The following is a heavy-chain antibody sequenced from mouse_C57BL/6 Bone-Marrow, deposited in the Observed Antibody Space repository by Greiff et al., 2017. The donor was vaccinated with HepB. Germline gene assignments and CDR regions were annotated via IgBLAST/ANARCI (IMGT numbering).Heavy chain of an antibody. CDR3: ARRRNYGSSYKDYFDY. CDR1: GYTFTDYN. Sequence: VQLQQSGPELVKPGASVKIPCKASGYTFTDYNMDWVKQSHGKSLEWIGDINPNNGGTIYNQKFKGKATLTVDKSSSTAYMELRSLTSEDTAVYYCARRRNYGSSYKDYFDYWGQGTTLTVSS. CDR2: INPNNGGT. D-gene: IGHD1-1*01. J-gene: IGHJ2*01. V-gene: IGHV1-18*01.